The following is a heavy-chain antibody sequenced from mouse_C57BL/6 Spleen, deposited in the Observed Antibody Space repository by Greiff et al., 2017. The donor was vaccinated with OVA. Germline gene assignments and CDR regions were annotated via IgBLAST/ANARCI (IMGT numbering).Heavy chain of an antibody. CDR2: IDPSDSYT. CDR1: GYTFTSYW. V-gene: IGHV1-69*01. D-gene: IGHD4-1*02. Sequence: QVQLQQPGAELVMPGASVKLSCKASGYTFTSYWMHWVKQRPGQGLEWIGEIDPSDSYTNYTQKFKGKSTLTVDKSSSTAYMQLSSLTSEDSAVYYCAINWDYFDYWGQGTTLTVSS. CDR3: AINWDYFDY. J-gene: IGHJ2*01.